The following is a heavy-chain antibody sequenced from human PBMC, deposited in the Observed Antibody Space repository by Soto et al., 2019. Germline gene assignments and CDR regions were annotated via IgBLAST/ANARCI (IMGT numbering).Heavy chain of an antibody. CDR1: GYAVGSNY. J-gene: IGHJ6*02. CDR2: IYSGGDI. CDR3: GKSPTRAV. Sequence: EVQLVESGGGLVQPGGSLRLSCAASGYAVGSNYMRWVRQAPGKGLEWVSVIYSGGDIYYAESVKNRFTGSRDSSKNTLHLQRSSLRADDTALYYCGKSPTRAVWGQGTMVTVSS. V-gene: IGHV3-66*01. D-gene: IGHD1-26*01.